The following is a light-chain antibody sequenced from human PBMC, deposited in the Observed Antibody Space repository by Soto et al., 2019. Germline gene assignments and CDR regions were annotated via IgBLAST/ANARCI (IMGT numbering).Light chain of an antibody. J-gene: IGKJ1*01. CDR2: DAS. V-gene: IGKV3-11*01. CDR1: QTVSSY. CDR3: QQYAMSRWT. Sequence: EVVLTQSPATLSLSPGEGATISCRASQTVSSYLAWYQQKPGQAPRLLIYDASNRATGIPARFSGSGSGTDFTLTISRLEPEDFAVYYCQQYAMSRWTFGQGTKVDI.